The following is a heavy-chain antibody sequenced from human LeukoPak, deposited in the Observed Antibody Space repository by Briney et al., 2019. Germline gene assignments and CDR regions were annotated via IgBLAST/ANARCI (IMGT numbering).Heavy chain of an antibody. CDR2: IIPMFDTP. J-gene: IGHJ3*02. CDR3: ASTDYYDSRVYGGSFAI. CDR1: GGTFSNYA. D-gene: IGHD3-22*01. V-gene: IGHV1-69*01. Sequence: SVKVSCKASGGTFSNYAISWVRQAPGQGLEWTGGIIPMFDTPIYAQKFQGRVTITADESTSTVYMELSSLRSEDTAVYFCASTDYYDSRVYGGSFAIWGQGTMVTVSS.